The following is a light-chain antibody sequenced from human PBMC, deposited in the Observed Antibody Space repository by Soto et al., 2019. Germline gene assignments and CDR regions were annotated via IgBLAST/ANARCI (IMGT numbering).Light chain of an antibody. Sequence: DVRMTQSPSSLSASVGDRVTITCRASQDISNYLNWYQQKPGKAPKLLIYDASHLPTGVPSRFSGSGSGTDFTLTISSLQPEDTATYYCQQYDNLPEISFGGGTKVDIK. CDR2: DAS. CDR1: QDISNY. CDR3: QQYDNLPEIS. V-gene: IGKV1-33*01. J-gene: IGKJ4*01.